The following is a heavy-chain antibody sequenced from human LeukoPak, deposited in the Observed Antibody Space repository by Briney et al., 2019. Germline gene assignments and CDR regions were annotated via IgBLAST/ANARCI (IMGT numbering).Heavy chain of an antibody. J-gene: IGHJ4*02. Sequence: PGGSLRLSCAASGFTFSSYGMHWVRQAPGKGLEWVAVISNDGSNKFYADSVTGRFTISRDNSKNTLYLQMNSLRAEDTAVYYCARDPQIEVATYFDYWGQGTLVSVSS. CDR1: GFTFSSYG. D-gene: IGHD5-24*01. V-gene: IGHV3-30*03. CDR2: ISNDGSNK. CDR3: ARDPQIEVATYFDY.